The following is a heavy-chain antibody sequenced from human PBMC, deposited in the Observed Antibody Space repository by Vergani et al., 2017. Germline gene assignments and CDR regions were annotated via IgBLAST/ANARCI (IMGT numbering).Heavy chain of an antibody. CDR3: ARGRPYGGWFDP. J-gene: IGHJ5*02. D-gene: IGHD4-17*01. CDR2: INPNTGDT. Sequence: QVQLVQSGAEVKKPGASVQVSCKASGYTFTSYDMHWVRQAPGQGLEWMGLINPNTGDTNFAQKFQGRVTMTRDTSANTVYVEVTRLTSDDTAIYYCARGRPYGGWFDPWGQGSLVTVSS. V-gene: IGHV1-2*02. CDR1: GYTFTSYD.